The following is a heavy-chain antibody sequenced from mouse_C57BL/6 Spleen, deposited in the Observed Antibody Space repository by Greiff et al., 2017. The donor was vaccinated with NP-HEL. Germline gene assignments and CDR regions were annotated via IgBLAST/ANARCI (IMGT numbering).Heavy chain of an antibody. V-gene: IGHV1-76*01. D-gene: IGHD4-1*01. CDR1: GYTFTDYY. CDR2: IYPGSGNT. J-gene: IGHJ3*01. CDR3: AREEGTGPFAY. Sequence: QVQLQQSGAELVRPGASVKLSCKASGYTFTDYYINWVKQRPGQGLEWIARIYPGSGNTYYNEKFKGKATLTAEKSSSTAYMQISSLTSEDSAVYFCAREEGTGPFAYWGQGTLVTVSA.